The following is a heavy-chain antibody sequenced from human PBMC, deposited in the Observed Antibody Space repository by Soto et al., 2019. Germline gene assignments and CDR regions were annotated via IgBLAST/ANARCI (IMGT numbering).Heavy chain of an antibody. V-gene: IGHV1-2*04. CDR2: INPNSGGT. Sequence: SVKASCKASGYTFTCYYMHWVRQSPGQGLEWMGRINPNSGGTNYAQKFQGWVTMTRDTSISTAYMELSRLRSDDTAVYYCARLVRAAAGPNWFDPWGQGTLVTVSS. CDR1: GYTFTCYY. D-gene: IGHD6-13*01. CDR3: ARLVRAAAGPNWFDP. J-gene: IGHJ5*02.